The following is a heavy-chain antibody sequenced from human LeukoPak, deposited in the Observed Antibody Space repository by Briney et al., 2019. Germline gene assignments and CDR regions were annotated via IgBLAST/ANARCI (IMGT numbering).Heavy chain of an antibody. Sequence: GGSLRLSCSASGFPFSSYARHWVRQAPGKGLEYVSAISDSGGSTYYADSVKGRFTISRDNSKNTLYLQMSSLRAEDTAVYFCVRGYSFGPYGMDVWGQGTTVTVSS. CDR2: ISDSGGST. CDR3: VRGYSFGPYGMDV. D-gene: IGHD2-15*01. CDR1: GFPFSSYA. V-gene: IGHV3-64D*09. J-gene: IGHJ6*02.